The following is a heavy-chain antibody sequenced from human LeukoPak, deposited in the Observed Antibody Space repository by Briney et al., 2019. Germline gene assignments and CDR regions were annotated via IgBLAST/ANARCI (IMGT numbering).Heavy chain of an antibody. CDR2: ISASGGR. J-gene: IGHJ4*02. CDR1: GFTFSSFV. Sequence: PGGSLRLSCAASGFTFSSFVMTWVRQAPGKGLEWVSSISASGGRADSVKGRFTISRDNSKNTLYLQTNSLRAEDTAVYYCARNPQSSQQLVSYWGQGTLVTVSS. D-gene: IGHD6-13*01. CDR3: ARNPQSSQQLVSY. V-gene: IGHV3-23*01.